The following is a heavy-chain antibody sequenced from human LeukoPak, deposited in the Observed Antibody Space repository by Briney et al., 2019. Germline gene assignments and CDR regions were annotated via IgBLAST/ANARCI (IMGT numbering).Heavy chain of an antibody. CDR3: ARDLVSAAGFDY. J-gene: IGHJ4*02. CDR1: GFTFSSYW. CDR2: INGDGSST. V-gene: IGHV3-74*01. D-gene: IGHD6-13*01. Sequence: QAGGSLRLSRAASGFTFSSYWMNWVRQAPGKGLVWVSRINGDGSSTNYADSVKGRFTISRDNAKNTLYLQMNSLRAEDTAVYYCARDLVSAAGFDYWGQGTLVTVSS.